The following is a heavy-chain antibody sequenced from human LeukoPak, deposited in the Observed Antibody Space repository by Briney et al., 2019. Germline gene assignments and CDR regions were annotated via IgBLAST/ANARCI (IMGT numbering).Heavy chain of an antibody. D-gene: IGHD2-2*01. CDR3: ARVRDIVVVPAATLNYYGMDV. V-gene: IGHV1-69*13. CDR2: IIPIFGTA. J-gene: IGHJ6*02. Sequence: ASVKVSCKASGGTFSSYAISWVRQAPGQGLEWMGGIIPIFGTANYAQKFQGRVTITADESTSTAYMELSSLRSEDTAVYYCARVRDIVVVPAATLNYYGMDVWGQGTTVTVSS. CDR1: GGTFSSYA.